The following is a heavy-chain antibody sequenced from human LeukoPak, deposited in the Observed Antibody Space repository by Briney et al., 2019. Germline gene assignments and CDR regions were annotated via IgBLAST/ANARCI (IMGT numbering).Heavy chain of an antibody. CDR1: GYTFTSLH. CDR3: ARGIEAGYDY. D-gene: IGHD1-1*01. V-gene: IGHV1-8*01. Sequence: EASVKVSCKTSGYTFTSLHVNWVRQATGQGLEWMGWMDPNSGQTDYAQNFQGRITMTRDTSIGTAYMELSSLESEDTAVYYCARGIEAGYDYWGQGTPVTVSS. CDR2: MDPNSGQT. J-gene: IGHJ4*02.